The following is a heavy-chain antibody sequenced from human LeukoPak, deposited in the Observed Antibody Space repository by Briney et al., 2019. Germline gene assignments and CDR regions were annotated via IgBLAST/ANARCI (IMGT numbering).Heavy chain of an antibody. CDR1: GGSISSYY. CDR3: ARSYSSGWYAGVHDY. V-gene: IGHV4-59*01. CDR2: IYYRGST. J-gene: IGHJ4*02. D-gene: IGHD6-19*01. Sequence: SETLSLTCTVSGGSISSYYWSWIRQPPGKGLEWIGYIYYRGSTNYNPSLKSRVTISVDTSKNQFSLKLSSVTAADTAVYYCARSYSSGWYAGVHDYWGQGTLVTVPS.